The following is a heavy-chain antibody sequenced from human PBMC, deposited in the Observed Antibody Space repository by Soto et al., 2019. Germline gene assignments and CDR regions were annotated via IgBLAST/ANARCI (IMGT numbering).Heavy chain of an antibody. J-gene: IGHJ6*02. V-gene: IGHV3-11*06. CDR1: GFTVSDHY. CDR3: ARSSGWRQVVGHKYGLDV. D-gene: IGHD3-10*01. CDR2: ISGSGSFT. Sequence: QEYLVESGGGLVKPGGSLRLSCALSGFTVSDHYLTWIRQAPGRGLEWIAYISGSGSFTNYADSVKGRFIISRDIAQNSMYLQINSLRAEDTAVYYCARSSGWRQVVGHKYGLDVWGQGTAVTVSS.